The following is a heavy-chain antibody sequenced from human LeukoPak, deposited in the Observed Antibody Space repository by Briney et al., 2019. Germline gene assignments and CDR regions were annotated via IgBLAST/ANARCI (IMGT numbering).Heavy chain of an antibody. CDR1: GGTFSSYA. CDR2: INPNSGGT. D-gene: IGHD3-22*01. J-gene: IGHJ4*02. CDR3: ARDYYESSGYRVDDY. V-gene: IGHV1-2*06. Sequence: ASVKVSCKASGGTFSSYAISWVRQAPGQGLEWMGRINPNSGGTNYAQKFQGRVTMTRDTSISTAYMELSRLRSDDTAVYFCARDYYESSGYRVDDYWGQGTMVTVSS.